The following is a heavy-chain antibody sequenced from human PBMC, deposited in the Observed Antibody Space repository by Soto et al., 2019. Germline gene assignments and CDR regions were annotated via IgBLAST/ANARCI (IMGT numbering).Heavy chain of an antibody. Sequence: QVQLVQSGAEVKKPGASVKVSCKASGYTFTSYGISWVRQAPGQGLEWMGWISAYNGNTNYAQKLQGRVTMTTDTTTSTAYMELRSLRSDDTAVYYCARDGKRLLSRIAAAGEFDYWGQGTLVTVSS. CDR2: ISAYNGNT. D-gene: IGHD6-13*01. J-gene: IGHJ4*02. V-gene: IGHV1-18*04. CDR1: GYTFTSYG. CDR3: ARDGKRLLSRIAAAGEFDY.